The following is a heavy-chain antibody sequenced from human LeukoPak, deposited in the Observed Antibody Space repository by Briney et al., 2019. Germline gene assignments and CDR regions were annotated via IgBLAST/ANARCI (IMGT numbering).Heavy chain of an antibody. Sequence: PSETLSLTCAVYGGSFSGYYWSWIRQPPGKGLEWIGEINHSGSTNYNPSLKSRVTISVDTSKNQFSLKLSSVTAADTAVYYCARGRVAARRPKSYYFDYWGQGTLVTVSS. CDR2: INHSGST. V-gene: IGHV4-34*01. CDR3: ARGRVAARRPKSYYFDY. D-gene: IGHD6-6*01. J-gene: IGHJ4*02. CDR1: GGSFSGYY.